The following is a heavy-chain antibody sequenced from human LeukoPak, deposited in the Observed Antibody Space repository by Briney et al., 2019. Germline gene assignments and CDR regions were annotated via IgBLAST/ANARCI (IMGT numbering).Heavy chain of an antibody. D-gene: IGHD2-8*01. Sequence: SQTLSLTCTVSGDSFLTIGYYWSWIRQPPGKGLKWIGYVYYSGSTYYNPSLKSRVTISVDRSKNQFSLKLTSMTAADTAVYYCARGNGPPYFDYWGQGTLVTVPS. CDR1: GDSFLTIGYY. CDR2: VYYSGST. V-gene: IGHV4-30-2*01. CDR3: ARGNGPPYFDY. J-gene: IGHJ4*02.